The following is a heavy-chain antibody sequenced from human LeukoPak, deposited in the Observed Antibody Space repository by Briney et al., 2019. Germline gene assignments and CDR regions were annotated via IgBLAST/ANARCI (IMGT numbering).Heavy chain of an antibody. J-gene: IGHJ4*02. CDR3: FTELDYGLSAYFEN. D-gene: IGHD4/OR15-4a*01. CDR1: GFNFSSAL. CDR2: IKSTIDGATT. V-gene: IGHV3-15*01. Sequence: GGSLRLSCAVSGFNFSSALMIWVRQAPGKWLDWVGRIKSTIDGATTDYAVSVIGRFTNLRYDSKYTMYLQMASLKTDDTAVYYCFTELDYGLSAYFENCGQGTLVTVSS.